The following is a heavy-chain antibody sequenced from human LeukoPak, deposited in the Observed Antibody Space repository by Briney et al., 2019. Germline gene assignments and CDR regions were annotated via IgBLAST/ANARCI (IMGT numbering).Heavy chain of an antibody. Sequence: ASVKVSCKASGYTFSSYNMHWVRQAPGQRLEWMGWINAGNGNTKYSQKFQGRVTITADESTSTAYMELSSLRSEDTAVYYCARSYDILAPHTYFDYWGQGTLVTVSS. V-gene: IGHV1-3*01. D-gene: IGHD3-9*01. J-gene: IGHJ4*02. CDR2: INAGNGNT. CDR1: GYTFSSYN. CDR3: ARSYDILAPHTYFDY.